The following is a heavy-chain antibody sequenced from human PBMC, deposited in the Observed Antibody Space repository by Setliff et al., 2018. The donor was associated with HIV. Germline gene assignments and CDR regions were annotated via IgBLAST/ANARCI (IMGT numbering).Heavy chain of an antibody. CDR3: ARRLGATVFYYFDY. CDR1: GGSTSSHF. Sequence: PSETLSLTCTVSGGSTSSHFWSWIRQPPGKGLEWIGTVSYSGSTNYNPSLKSRVTISVDTSENQFSLKLSSVTAADTAVYYCARRLGATVFYYFDYWGQGTLVTVSA. D-gene: IGHD3-16*01. CDR2: VSYSGST. V-gene: IGHV4-59*11. J-gene: IGHJ4*02.